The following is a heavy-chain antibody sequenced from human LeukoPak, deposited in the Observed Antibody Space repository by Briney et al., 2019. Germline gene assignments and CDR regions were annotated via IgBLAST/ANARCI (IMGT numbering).Heavy chain of an antibody. J-gene: IGHJ1*01. Sequence: GGSLRLSCAASGFTVSSSYMSWVRQAPGKGLEWVSVIYSGGSTYYADSVKGRFTISRDDSRNTLYLQINSLRAEDTAVYYCGYSSSWSEYFHHWGQGTLVTVSS. CDR1: GFTVSSSY. CDR3: GYSSSWSEYFHH. V-gene: IGHV3-53*01. D-gene: IGHD6-13*01. CDR2: IYSGGST.